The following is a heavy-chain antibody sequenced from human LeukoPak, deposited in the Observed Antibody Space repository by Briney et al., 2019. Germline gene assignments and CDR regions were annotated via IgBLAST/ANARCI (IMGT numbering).Heavy chain of an antibody. J-gene: IGHJ4*02. CDR3: ASHITDPTGGY. CDR2: ISSSSSYI. V-gene: IGHV3-21*01. CDR1: GFTFSSYS. Sequence: PGGSLRLSCAASGFTFSSYSMNWVRQAPGKGLEWVSSISSSSSYIYYADSVEGRFTISRDNAKNSLYLQMNSLRAEDTAVYYCASHITDPTGGYWGQGTLVTVSS. D-gene: IGHD3-10*01.